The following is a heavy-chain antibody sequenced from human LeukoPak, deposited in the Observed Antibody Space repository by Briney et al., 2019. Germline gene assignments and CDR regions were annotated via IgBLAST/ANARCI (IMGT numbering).Heavy chain of an antibody. CDR3: ARSYSSSSFYDY. V-gene: IGHV5-51*01. J-gene: IGHJ4*02. D-gene: IGHD6-6*01. CDR2: IYSGDSDS. Sequence: GESLKISCKGSGYRFTSYWIGWVRQMPGKGLEWMRIIYSGDSDSRYSPSYRGHVTISADKYISTAYLQWNSLKASDTAMYYCARSYSSSSFYDYWGQGTLVTVSS. CDR1: GYRFTSYW.